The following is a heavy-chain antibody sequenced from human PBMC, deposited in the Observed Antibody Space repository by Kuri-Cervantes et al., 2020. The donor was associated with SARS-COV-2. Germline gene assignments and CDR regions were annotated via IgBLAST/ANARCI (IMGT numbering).Heavy chain of an antibody. Sequence: SETLSLTCTVSGGSISSGSYYWSWIRQPAGKGLEWIGEINHSGSTNYNPSLKSRVTISVDTSKNQFSLKLSSVTAADTAVYYCARARVDYYDSSGLDYWGQGTLVTVSS. V-gene: IGHV4-61*10. CDR3: ARARVDYYDSSGLDY. J-gene: IGHJ4*02. CDR2: INHSGST. D-gene: IGHD3-22*01. CDR1: GGSISSGSYY.